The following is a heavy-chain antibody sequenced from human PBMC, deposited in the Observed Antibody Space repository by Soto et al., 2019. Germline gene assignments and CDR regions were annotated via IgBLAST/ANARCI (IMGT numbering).Heavy chain of an antibody. V-gene: IGHV3-11*01. CDR2: ISSGSTII. CDR1: GFSFTDYY. Sequence: QVQLVESGGGLVKPGGSLRLSCATSGFSFTDYYVSWVRQAPGKGLEWVSYISSGSTIIYYADSVKGRFTISRDDAKKSLYLQMNSLRAEDTAVYYCASDILSGHTRDYWGQGTLVTVSS. J-gene: IGHJ4*02. D-gene: IGHD3-9*01. CDR3: ASDILSGHTRDY.